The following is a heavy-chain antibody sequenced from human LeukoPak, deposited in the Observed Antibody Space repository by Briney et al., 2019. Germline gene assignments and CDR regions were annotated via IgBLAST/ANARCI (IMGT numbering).Heavy chain of an antibody. V-gene: IGHV3-30*04. CDR1: GLTFSSYA. J-gene: IGHJ4*02. Sequence: GRSLRLSCAASGLTFSSYAMHWARQAPGKGLEWVAVISYDGSNKYYADSVKGRFTISRDNSKNTLYLQMNSLRAEDTAVYYCAREVDYWGQGTLVTVSS. CDR2: ISYDGSNK. CDR3: AREVDY.